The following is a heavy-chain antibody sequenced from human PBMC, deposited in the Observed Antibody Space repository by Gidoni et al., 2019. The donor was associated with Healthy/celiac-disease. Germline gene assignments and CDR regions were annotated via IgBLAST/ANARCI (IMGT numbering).Heavy chain of an antibody. CDR3: ARGYHYYDFWSGHPRGDWFDP. CDR1: GGSFSGYY. D-gene: IGHD3-3*01. Sequence: QVQLQQWGAGLLKPSETLPLTCAVYGGSFSGYYWSWIRQPPGKGLEWIGEINHSGSTNYNPSLKSRVTISVDTSKNQFSLKLSSVTAADTAVYYCARGYHYYDFWSGHPRGDWFDPWGQGTLVTVSS. J-gene: IGHJ5*02. CDR2: INHSGST. V-gene: IGHV4-34*01.